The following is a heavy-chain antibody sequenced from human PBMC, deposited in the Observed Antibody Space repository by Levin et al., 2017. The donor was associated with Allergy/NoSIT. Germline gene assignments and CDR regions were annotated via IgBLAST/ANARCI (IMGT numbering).Heavy chain of an antibody. J-gene: IGHJ3*02. CDR3: AREDRIQLWDDAFDI. D-gene: IGHD5-18*01. CDR1: GGSVSSGSYY. V-gene: IGHV4-61*01. CDR2: IYYSGST. Sequence: PSETLSLTCTVSGGSVSSGSYYWSWIRQPPGKGLEWIGYIYYSGSTNYNPSLKSRVTISVDTSKNQFSLKLSSVTAADTAVYYCAREDRIQLWDDAFDIWGQGTMVTVSS.